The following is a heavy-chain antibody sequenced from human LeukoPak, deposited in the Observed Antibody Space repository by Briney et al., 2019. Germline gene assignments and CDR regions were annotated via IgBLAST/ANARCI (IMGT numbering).Heavy chain of an antibody. V-gene: IGHV1-46*01. D-gene: IGHD3-3*01. Sequence: GASVKVSCKASGYTFTSYYVHWVRQAPGQGLEWMGIINPSGGSTSYAQKFQGRVTMTRDMSTSTVYMELSSLRSEDTAVYYCARDHPPGYDFWSAPKFGGDYYYMDVWGKGTTVTVSS. J-gene: IGHJ6*03. CDR3: ARDHPPGYDFWSAPKFGGDYYYMDV. CDR2: INPSGGST. CDR1: GYTFTSYY.